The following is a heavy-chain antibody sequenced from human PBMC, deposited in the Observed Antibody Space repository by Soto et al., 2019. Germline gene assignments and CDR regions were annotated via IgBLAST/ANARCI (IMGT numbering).Heavy chain of an antibody. Sequence: ASVKVSCKASGFTFTSSAVQWVRQARGQRLEWIGWIVVGSGNTNYAQKFQERVTITRDMSTSTAYMELSSLRSEDTAVYYCAACSGGSCYSSEPDAFDIWGQGTMVTVS. CDR3: AACSGGSCYSSEPDAFDI. CDR1: GFTFTSSA. CDR2: IVVGSGNT. D-gene: IGHD2-15*01. J-gene: IGHJ3*02. V-gene: IGHV1-58*01.